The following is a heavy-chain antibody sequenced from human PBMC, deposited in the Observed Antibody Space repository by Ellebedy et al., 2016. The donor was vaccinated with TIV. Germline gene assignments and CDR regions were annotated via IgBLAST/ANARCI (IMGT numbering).Heavy chain of an antibody. D-gene: IGHD4-17*01. Sequence: PGGSLRLSCAASGFTFSSYGMHWVRQAPGKGLEWVAVIWYDGSNKYYADSVKGRFTISSDNSKNTLYLQMNSLRAEDTAVYYCARDRAATTVTDYFDYWGQGTLVTVSS. V-gene: IGHV3-33*08. CDR2: IWYDGSNK. CDR3: ARDRAATTVTDYFDY. CDR1: GFTFSSYG. J-gene: IGHJ4*02.